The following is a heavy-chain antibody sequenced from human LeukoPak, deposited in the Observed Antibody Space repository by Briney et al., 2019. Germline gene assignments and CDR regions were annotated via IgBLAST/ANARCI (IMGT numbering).Heavy chain of an antibody. CDR3: AQDRAWIQFLY. CDR1: GFTFSNYG. Sequence: GGTLRLSCAASGFTFSNYGMNWVRLAPGKGLEWVSGITGRGETKYYADSVKGRFAISRDNSKNTLYLQINSLRAEDTAVYYCAQDRAWIQFLYWGQGTLVTVS. D-gene: IGHD5-18*01. J-gene: IGHJ4*02. CDR2: ITGRGETK. V-gene: IGHV3-23*01.